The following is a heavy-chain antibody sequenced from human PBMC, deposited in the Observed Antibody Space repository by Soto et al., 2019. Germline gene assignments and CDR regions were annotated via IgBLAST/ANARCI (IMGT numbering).Heavy chain of an antibody. Sequence: PGGSLRLSCAASGITISNYPISWVRQTPGKGLDWVSGISGSGDRTYYADSAKGRFTISKDISKNSLSLQLDSLGVEDTAVYFCVKDDGGYPSTAPHWGQGTLVTVSS. CDR1: GITISNYP. D-gene: IGHD3-22*01. J-gene: IGHJ4*02. CDR2: ISGSGDRT. V-gene: IGHV3-23*01. CDR3: VKDDGGYPSTAPH.